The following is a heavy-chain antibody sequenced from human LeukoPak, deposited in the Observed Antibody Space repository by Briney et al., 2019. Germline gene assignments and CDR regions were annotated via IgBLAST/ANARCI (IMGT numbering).Heavy chain of an antibody. D-gene: IGHD2/OR15-2a*01. V-gene: IGHV4-34*01. Sequence: PSETLSLTCAVYGGSFSGYYWSWIRQPPGKGLEWIGEINHSGSTNYNPSLKSRVTISVDTSKNQFSLKLSSVTAADTAVYYCARSTTLNWFDPWGQGTLVTVSS. CDR3: ARSTTLNWFDP. CDR2: INHSGST. J-gene: IGHJ5*02. CDR1: GGSFSGYY.